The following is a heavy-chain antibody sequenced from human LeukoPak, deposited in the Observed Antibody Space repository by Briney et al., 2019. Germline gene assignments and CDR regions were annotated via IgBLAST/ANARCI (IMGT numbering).Heavy chain of an antibody. CDR2: INHSGST. CDR1: GGSFSGYY. V-gene: IGHV4-34*01. Sequence: SETLSLTCAVYGGSFSGYYWSWIRQPPGKGLEWIGEINHSGSTNYNPSLKSRVTISVDTSMNQFSLKLSSVTAADTAVYYCAREGYDILTGPIGFDYWGQGNLVTVSS. J-gene: IGHJ4*02. D-gene: IGHD3-9*01. CDR3: AREGYDILTGPIGFDY.